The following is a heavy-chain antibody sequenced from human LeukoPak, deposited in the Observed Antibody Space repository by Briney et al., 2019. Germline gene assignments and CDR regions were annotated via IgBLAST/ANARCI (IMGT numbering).Heavy chain of an antibody. CDR1: GGTFSSYA. CDR3: ARDRDLRFGELLWWFDP. D-gene: IGHD3-10*01. J-gene: IGHJ5*02. V-gene: IGHV1-69*05. CDR2: IIPIFGTA. Sequence: SVKVSCKASGGTFSSYAISWVRQAPGQGLEWMGRIIPIFGTANYAQKFQGRVTITTDESTSTAYMELSSLRSEDTAVYYCARDRDLRFGELLWWFDPRGQGTLVTVSS.